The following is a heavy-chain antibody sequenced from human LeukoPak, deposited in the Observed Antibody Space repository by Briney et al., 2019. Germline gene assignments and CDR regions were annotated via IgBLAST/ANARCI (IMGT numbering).Heavy chain of an antibody. Sequence: GGSLRLSCAASGFTFSTYRMSWVRQAPGKGLEWVANIKQDGSEKHYVDSVKGRFTISRDNAKNSLYLQMSSLRAEDTAVYYCAKDGGSYCLDYWGQGTLVTVSS. CDR1: GFTFSTYR. D-gene: IGHD1-26*01. CDR3: AKDGGSYCLDY. J-gene: IGHJ4*02. V-gene: IGHV3-7*01. CDR2: IKQDGSEK.